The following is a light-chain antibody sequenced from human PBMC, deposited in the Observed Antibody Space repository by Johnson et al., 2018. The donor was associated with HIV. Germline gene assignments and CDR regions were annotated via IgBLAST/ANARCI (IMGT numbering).Light chain of an antibody. CDR1: SSNIGNNY. CDR3: GAWDSSLNAYV. J-gene: IGLJ1*01. Sequence: HSVLTQPPSVSVAPGQKVTISCSGSSSNIGNNYVSWYQQLPGTAPKLLIYENNKRPSGIPDRFSGSKSGTSATLDITGLQTGDEGDYYCGAWDSSLNAYVFGAGTKVTVL. V-gene: IGLV1-51*01. CDR2: ENN.